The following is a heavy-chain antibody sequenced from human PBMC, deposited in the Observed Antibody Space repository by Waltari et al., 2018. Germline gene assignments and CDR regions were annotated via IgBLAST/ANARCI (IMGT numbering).Heavy chain of an antibody. CDR3: ARGLFGTIDTD. J-gene: IGHJ4*02. CDR1: GYTFTSYG. Sequence: QVQLVQSGAEVKKPGASVKVSCKASGYTFTSYGISWVRQAPGQVLEWMGWISAYNGNTTHAQKPQGGVTMTTDTTTSTAYMERRSLRSDDTAVYYCARGLFGTIDTDWGQGTLVTVSS. D-gene: IGHD2-8*01. CDR2: ISAYNGNT. V-gene: IGHV1-18*01.